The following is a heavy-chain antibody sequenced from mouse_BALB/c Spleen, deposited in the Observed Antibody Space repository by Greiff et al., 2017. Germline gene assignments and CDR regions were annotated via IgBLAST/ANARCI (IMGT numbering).Heavy chain of an antibody. Sequence: QVQLKESGPGLVAPSQSLSITCTVSGFSLTSYGVHWVRQPPGKGLEWLGVIWAGGSTNYNSALMSRLSISKDNSKSQVFLKMNSLQTDDTAMYYCARERGHWYFDVWGAGTTVTVSS. J-gene: IGHJ1*01. CDR3: ARERGHWYFDV. CDR2: IWAGGST. CDR1: GFSLTSYG. V-gene: IGHV2-9*02.